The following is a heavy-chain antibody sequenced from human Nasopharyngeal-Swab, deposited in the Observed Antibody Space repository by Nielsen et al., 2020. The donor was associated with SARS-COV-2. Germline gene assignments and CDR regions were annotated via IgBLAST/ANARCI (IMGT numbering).Heavy chain of an antibody. CDR3: ARGLDFWSGSHFDY. CDR2: MNPNSGNT. J-gene: IGHJ4*02. CDR1: GYTFTSYD. D-gene: IGHD3-3*01. Sequence: SVKVSCKASGYTFTSYDINWVRQATGQGLEWMGWMNPNSGNTGYAQKFQGRVTMTRNTSISTAYMELSSLRSEDTAVYYCARGLDFWSGSHFDYWGQGTLVTVSS. V-gene: IGHV1-8*01.